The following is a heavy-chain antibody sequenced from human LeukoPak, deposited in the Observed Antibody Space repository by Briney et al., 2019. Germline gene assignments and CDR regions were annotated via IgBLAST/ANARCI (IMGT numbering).Heavy chain of an antibody. CDR1: GFTFSSYW. V-gene: IGHV3-7*01. Sequence: GGSLRLSCAVSGFTFSSYWMTWVRQAPGKGLEWVANIKQDGSERYYVDSVRGRFTISRDNTKNSLYLQVNSLRAEDTAVYYCARDRRWTATTVTYFDYWGQGTLVTVSS. CDR3: ARDRRWTATTVTYFDY. D-gene: IGHD4-17*01. CDR2: IKQDGSER. J-gene: IGHJ4*02.